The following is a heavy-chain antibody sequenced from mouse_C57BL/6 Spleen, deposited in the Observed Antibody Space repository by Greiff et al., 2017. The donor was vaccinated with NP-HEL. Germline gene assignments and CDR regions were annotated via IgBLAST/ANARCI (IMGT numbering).Heavy chain of an antibody. CDR2: INPSSGYT. J-gene: IGHJ2*01. D-gene: IGHD1-1*01. CDR3: ARLLRDYFDY. V-gene: IGHV1-4*01. CDR1: GSTFTSYT. Sequence: VQLQQSGAELARPGASVKMSCKASGSTFTSYTMPWVKQRPGQGLEWIGYINPSSGYTKYNQKFKDKATLTADKSSSTAYMQLSSLTSEDSAVYYCARLLRDYFDYWGQGTTLTVSS.